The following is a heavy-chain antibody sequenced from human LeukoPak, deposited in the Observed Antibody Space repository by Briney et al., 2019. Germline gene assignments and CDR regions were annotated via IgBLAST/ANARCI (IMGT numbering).Heavy chain of an antibody. CDR3: ARDSSDSSGWYYFDS. CDR1: SGSISSYY. CDR2: VYYRGST. Sequence: PSETLPLTCTVSSGSISSYYWSWIRQPPGKGLEWIGYVYYRGSTNYNPSLKSRVTISVDPSKNQFSLKLSSVTAADTAMYYCARDSSDSSGWYYFDSWGQGTLVTVSS. D-gene: IGHD6-19*01. V-gene: IGHV4-59*01. J-gene: IGHJ4*02.